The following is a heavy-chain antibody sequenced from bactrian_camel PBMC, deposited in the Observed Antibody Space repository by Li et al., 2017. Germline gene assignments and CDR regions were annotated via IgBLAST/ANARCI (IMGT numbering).Heavy chain of an antibody. D-gene: IGHD1*01. CDR3: AASKDCLWLRTSIY. CDR2: IYTGLGTT. J-gene: IGHJ4*01. Sequence: HVQLVESGGGSVEAGGSLTLTCVASGYTYNRYCMGWSRLAPGKEREGVAAIYTGLGTTYYADSVKGRFTISQDNAKNTVYLQMNSLKPEDTAIYYCAASKDCLWLRTSIYWGQGTQVTV. V-gene: IGHV3S1*01. CDR1: GYTYNRYC.